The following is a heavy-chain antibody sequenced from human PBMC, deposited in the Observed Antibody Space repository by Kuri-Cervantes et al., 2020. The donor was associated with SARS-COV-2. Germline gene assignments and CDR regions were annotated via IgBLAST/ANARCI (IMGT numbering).Heavy chain of an antibody. D-gene: IGHD6-19*01. CDR3: ARESKRQWLGNDAFDI. V-gene: IGHV1-18*04. J-gene: IGHJ3*02. Sequence: ASVKVSCKASGYTFTSYGISWVRHAPGQGLEWMGWISAYNGNTNYAQKLQGRVTMTTDTSTRTAYMELRSLRSDDTAVYYCARESKRQWLGNDAFDIWGQGTMVTVSS. CDR2: ISAYNGNT. CDR1: GYTFTSYG.